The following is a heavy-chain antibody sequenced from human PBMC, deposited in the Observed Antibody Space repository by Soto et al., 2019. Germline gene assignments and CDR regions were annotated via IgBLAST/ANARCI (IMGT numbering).Heavy chain of an antibody. J-gene: IGHJ6*03. V-gene: IGHV3-21*01. Sequence: ELHLVESGGGLVKPGGSLRLSCAASGFPFISYYMIWVRQTPGKGLEWVSSISTDSRYIYYGDSVRGRFTISRDNAKNSLYLQMNSLRVEDTAVYYCASGSDYNYMDIWGKGAPVTVSS. CDR3: ASGSDYNYMDI. CDR2: ISTDSRYI. D-gene: IGHD5-12*01. CDR1: GFPFISYY.